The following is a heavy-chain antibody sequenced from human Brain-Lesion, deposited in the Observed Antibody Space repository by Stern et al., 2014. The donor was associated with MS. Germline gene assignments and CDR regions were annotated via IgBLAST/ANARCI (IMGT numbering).Heavy chain of an antibody. J-gene: IGHJ4*02. D-gene: IGHD3-16*01. V-gene: IGHV3-74*02. CDR3: ARGVGDY. CDR2: INRDGSDT. Sequence: EVQLVEPGGGLVQPGGSLRLSCAASGFNFSGYWMHWVRQFPGKGLFWVSQINRDGSDTSYADSVKGRFSISRDNIRNMLYLRMTSLRAEDTAVYYCARGVGDYWGQGARVTVSS. CDR1: GFNFSGYW.